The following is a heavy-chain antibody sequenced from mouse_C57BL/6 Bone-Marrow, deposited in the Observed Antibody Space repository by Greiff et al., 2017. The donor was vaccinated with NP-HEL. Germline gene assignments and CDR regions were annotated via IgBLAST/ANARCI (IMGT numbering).Heavy chain of an antibody. D-gene: IGHD2-3*01. V-gene: IGHV1-52*01. CDR3: ARSGDGYHWYFDV. CDR1: GYTFPSYW. J-gene: IGHJ1*03. Sequence: QVQLQQPGAELVRPGSSVKLSCKASGYTFPSYWMHWVKQRPIQGLEWIGDIDPSDSETHYNQKFKDKATLTVDKSSSTAYMQLSSLTSEDSAVYYCARSGDGYHWYFDVWGTGTTVTVSS. CDR2: IDPSDSET.